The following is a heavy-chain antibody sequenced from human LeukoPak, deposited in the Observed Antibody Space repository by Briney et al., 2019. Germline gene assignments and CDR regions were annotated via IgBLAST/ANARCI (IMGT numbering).Heavy chain of an antibody. Sequence: GGSLRLSCAASGFSFSDFTMNWVRQAPGKGLEWVSSISSSSSYIYYADSVKGRFTISRDNAKNSLYLQMNSLRAEDTAVYYCARGIGRFLEWLLPHDYWGQGTLVTVSS. D-gene: IGHD3-3*01. V-gene: IGHV3-21*01. CDR1: GFSFSDFT. J-gene: IGHJ4*02. CDR3: ARGIGRFLEWLLPHDY. CDR2: ISSSSSYI.